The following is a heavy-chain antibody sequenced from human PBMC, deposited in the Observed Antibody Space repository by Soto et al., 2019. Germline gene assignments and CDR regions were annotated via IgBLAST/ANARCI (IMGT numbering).Heavy chain of an antibody. CDR3: ARHVCMVRGVMVLGWFDP. J-gene: IGHJ5*02. V-gene: IGHV4-39*01. CDR1: GGSISSSSYY. Sequence: SETLSLTCTVSGGSISSSSYYWGWIRQPPGKGLEWIGSIYYSGSTYYNPSLKSRVTISVDTSKNQFSLKLSSVTAADTAVYYCARHVCMVRGVMVLGWFDPWGQGTLVTVSS. CDR2: IYYSGST. D-gene: IGHD3-10*01.